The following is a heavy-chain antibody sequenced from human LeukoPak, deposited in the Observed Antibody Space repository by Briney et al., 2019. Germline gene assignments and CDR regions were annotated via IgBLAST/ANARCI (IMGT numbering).Heavy chain of an antibody. CDR1: GFIFSNYA. V-gene: IGHV3-23*01. CDR2: ISNSGDAT. CDR3: ARREYSTSSGYVY. Sequence: GGSLRLSCAGSGFIFSNYAMSWVRQAPGQGLEWVSTISNSGDATFYADAVKGRFTISRDNSKNTLYLQMYSLRAEDTAIYYCARREYSTSSGYVYWGQGTLVTVSS. D-gene: IGHD6-6*01. J-gene: IGHJ4*02.